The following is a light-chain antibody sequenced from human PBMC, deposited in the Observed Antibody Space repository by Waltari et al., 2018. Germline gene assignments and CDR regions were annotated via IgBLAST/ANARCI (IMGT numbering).Light chain of an antibody. Sequence: DIQMTPSPSSLSASVGDRVAITCRASQRISNFLNWYQQKPGKAPKLLIYAASSLQSGVPSRFSASGSGTDFTLTISSLQPEDFATYFCQQSYSSLYTFGQGTKLEI. CDR2: AAS. CDR3: QQSYSSLYT. V-gene: IGKV1-39*01. CDR1: QRISNF. J-gene: IGKJ2*01.